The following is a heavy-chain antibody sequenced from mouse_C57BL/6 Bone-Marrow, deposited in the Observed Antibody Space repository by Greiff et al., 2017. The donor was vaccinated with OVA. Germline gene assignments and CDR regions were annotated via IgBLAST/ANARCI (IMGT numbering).Heavy chain of an antibody. CDR1: GFTFSSYG. CDR3: ARGRLRRDAY. Sequence: EVMLVESGGDLVKPGGSLKLSCAASGFTFSSYGMSWVRQTPDKRLEWVATISSGGSYTYYPDSVKGRFTISRDNAKNTLYLQMSSLKSEDTAMYYCARGRLRRDAYWGQGTLVTVSA. J-gene: IGHJ3*01. D-gene: IGHD2-4*01. CDR2: ISSGGSYT. V-gene: IGHV5-6*01.